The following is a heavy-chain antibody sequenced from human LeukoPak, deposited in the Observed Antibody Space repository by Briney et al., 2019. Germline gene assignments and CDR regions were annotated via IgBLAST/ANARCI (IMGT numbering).Heavy chain of an antibody. CDR3: AREERDGYNYYWYFDL. CDR1: GFTFSSYS. CDR2: ISSSSSYI. J-gene: IGHJ2*01. Sequence: GGSLRLSCAASGFTFSSYSMNWVRQAPGKGLGSVSSISSSSSYIYYADSVKGRFTISRDNAKNSLYLQMNSLRAEDTAVYYCAREERDGYNYYWYFDLWGRGTLVTVSS. V-gene: IGHV3-21*01. D-gene: IGHD5-24*01.